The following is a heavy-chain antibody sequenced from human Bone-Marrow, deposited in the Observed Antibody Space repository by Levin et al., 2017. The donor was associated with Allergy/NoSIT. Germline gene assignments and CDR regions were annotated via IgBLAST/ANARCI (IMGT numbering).Heavy chain of an antibody. J-gene: IGHJ3*02. CDR2: IKSQADGGTT. CDR1: GFTFSNAW. D-gene: IGHD3-22*01. CDR3: ATDQAGLNYYDASGYII. V-gene: IGHV3-15*01. Sequence: PGGSLRLSCGASGFTFSNAWMSWVRQAPGKGLEWVGRIKSQADGGTTDYAASVKGTFIISRDDSKNTLYLQMNNLKSEDTAVYYCATDQAGLNYYDASGYIIWGQGTMVTVSS.